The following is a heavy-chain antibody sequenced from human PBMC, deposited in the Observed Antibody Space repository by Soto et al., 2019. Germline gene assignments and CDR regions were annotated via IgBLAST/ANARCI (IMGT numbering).Heavy chain of an antibody. CDR1: GYTFTSYG. CDR3: ARDQLRYFDSGWFDP. J-gene: IGHJ5*02. D-gene: IGHD3-9*01. V-gene: IGHV1-18*01. CDR2: ISAYNGNT. Sequence: ASVKVSCKASGYTFTSYGISWVRQAPGQGLEWMGWISAYNGNTNYAQKLQGRVTMTTDTSTSTAYMELRSLRSDDTAVYYCARDQLRYFDSGWFDPWGRGTLVTVSS.